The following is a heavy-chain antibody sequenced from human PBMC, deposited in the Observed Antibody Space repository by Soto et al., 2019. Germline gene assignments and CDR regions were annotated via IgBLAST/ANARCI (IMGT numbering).Heavy chain of an antibody. CDR2: ISSSSSTI. V-gene: IGHV3-48*02. Sequence: PGGSLRLSCAASGFTFSSYSMNWVRQAPGKGLEWVSYISSSSSTIYYADSVKGRFTISRDNAKNSLYLQMNSLRDEDTAVYYCARDNLEQQYYYYYGMDVWGQGTTVTVSS. J-gene: IGHJ6*02. CDR1: GFTFSSYS. D-gene: IGHD1-1*01. CDR3: ARDNLEQQYYYYYGMDV.